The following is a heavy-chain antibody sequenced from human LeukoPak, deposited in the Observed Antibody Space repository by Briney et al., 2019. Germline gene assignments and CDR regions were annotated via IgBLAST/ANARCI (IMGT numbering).Heavy chain of an antibody. Sequence: KPGGSLRLSCAASAFTFSRYSMNWVRQAPGKGLEWVSSISGSSSYTYYADSVKGRFTISRDNAKNTLYLQMNSLRAEDTAVYYCARDGSSSRILPSSWNPLVAPYYYMDVWGKGTTVTVSS. D-gene: IGHD2-2*01. V-gene: IGHV3-21*01. CDR1: AFTFSRYS. CDR2: ISGSSSYT. CDR3: ARDGSSSRILPSSWNPLVAPYYYMDV. J-gene: IGHJ6*03.